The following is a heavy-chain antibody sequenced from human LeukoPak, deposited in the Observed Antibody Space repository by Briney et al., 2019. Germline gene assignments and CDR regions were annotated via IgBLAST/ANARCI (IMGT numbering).Heavy chain of an antibody. CDR1: GYSFTDYW. CDR3: ARLQTWADY. CDR2: IYPDNSDT. V-gene: IGHV5-51*01. J-gene: IGHJ4*02. Sequence: GESLKISCKGSGYSFTDYWIAWVRQMPGKGLEWMGIIYPDNSDTRYSPSFQGQVSISADKSISTAYLQRRSLKASDTAMYYCARLQTWADYWGQGTLVTVSS. D-gene: IGHD3-16*01.